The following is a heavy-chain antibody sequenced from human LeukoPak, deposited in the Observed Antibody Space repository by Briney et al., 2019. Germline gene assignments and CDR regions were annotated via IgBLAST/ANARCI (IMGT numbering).Heavy chain of an antibody. CDR1: GYTFTSYG. D-gene: IGHD3/OR15-3a*01. CDR2: ISAYNGNT. J-gene: IGHJ3*02. V-gene: IGHV1-18*01. Sequence: GASVKVSCKASGYTFTSYGISWVRQAPGQGLEWMGWISAYNGNTNYAQKLQGRVTMTTDTSASTAYMELSSLRSEDTAVYYCARDQTLLDWGAFDIWGQGTMVTVSS. CDR3: ARDQTLLDWGAFDI.